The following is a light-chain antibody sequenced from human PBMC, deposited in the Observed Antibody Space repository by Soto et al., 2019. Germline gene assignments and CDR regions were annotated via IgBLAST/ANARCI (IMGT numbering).Light chain of an antibody. CDR2: SNA. J-gene: IGLJ2*01. V-gene: IGLV1-40*01. CDR3: QSFDSHVLGLL. CDR1: SSSIGAGHH. Sequence: QSVLTQPPSVTGAPGQRVTISCSGSSSSIGAGHHVNWYQQFPGSAPKLLIYSNAARPSGVPDRFSGSKSGTSASLAITGLQAEDEADYYCQSFDSHVLGLLFGVGTKLTVL.